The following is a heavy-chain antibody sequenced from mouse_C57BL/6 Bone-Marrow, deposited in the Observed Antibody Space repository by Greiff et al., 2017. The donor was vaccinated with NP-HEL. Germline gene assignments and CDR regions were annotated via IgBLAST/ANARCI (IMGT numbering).Heavy chain of an antibody. CDR3: ARGDFAWFAY. Sequence: QVQLQQSGAELARPGASVKLSCKASGYTFTSYGISWVKQRTGQGLEWIGEIYPRSGNTYYNEKFKGKATLTADKSSSTAYMELRSLTSEDSVVYFCARGDFAWFAYWGQGTLVTVSA. V-gene: IGHV1-81*01. J-gene: IGHJ3*01. CDR1: GYTFTSYG. CDR2: IYPRSGNT.